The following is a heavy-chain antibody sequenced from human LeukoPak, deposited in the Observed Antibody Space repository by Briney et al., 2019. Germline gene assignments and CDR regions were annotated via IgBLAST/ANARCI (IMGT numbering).Heavy chain of an antibody. CDR2: ISSSSGFI. D-gene: IGHD4-17*01. CDR3: ARGTVTTNY. V-gene: IGHV3-21*01. CDR1: GFTFIDYT. Sequence: KPVGSLRLSCAASGFTFIDYTMNLVRQAPWKRLEWVSSISSSSGFIYYADSVRGRFTISRDNAKNSLYLQMNSLRAEDTAVYYCARGTVTTNYWGQGALVAVSS. J-gene: IGHJ4*02.